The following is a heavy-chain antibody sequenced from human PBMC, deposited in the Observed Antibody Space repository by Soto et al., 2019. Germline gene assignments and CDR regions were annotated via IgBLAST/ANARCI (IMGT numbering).Heavy chain of an antibody. CDR2: IYYSGST. J-gene: IGHJ6*03. CDR3: AREVAGRDYYYYMDV. CDR1: GGSISSYY. D-gene: IGHD6-13*01. V-gene: IGHV4-59*01. Sequence: QVQLQESGPGLLKPSETLSLTCTVSGGSISSYYWSWIRQPPGKGLEWIGYIYYSGSTNYNPSLKSRVTISVDTSKNQFSLKLSSVTAADTAVYYCAREVAGRDYYYYMDVWGKGTMVTVSS.